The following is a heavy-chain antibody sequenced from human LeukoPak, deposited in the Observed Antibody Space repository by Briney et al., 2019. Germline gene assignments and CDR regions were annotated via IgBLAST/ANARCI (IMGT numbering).Heavy chain of an antibody. CDR1: GASISSGNYY. CDR2: IHYSGTT. J-gene: IGHJ6*02. CDR3: ARHDPMDV. V-gene: IGHV4-39*01. Sequence: PSETLSLTCSVSGASISSGNYYWAWIRQPPGKGLEYLGSIHYSGTTYYTPSLKSRVTISVDTSNNQFSLKLSSVTAADTAVYYGARHDPMDVWGQGTTVTVSS.